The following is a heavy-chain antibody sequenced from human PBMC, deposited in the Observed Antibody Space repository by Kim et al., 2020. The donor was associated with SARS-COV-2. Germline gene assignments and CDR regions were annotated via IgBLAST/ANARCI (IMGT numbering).Heavy chain of an antibody. CDR3: TAGPVYEDY. V-gene: IGHV3-7*01. Sequence: GGSLRLSCAASGFTFSSFWMSWVRQAPGKGLEGVANIKQDASEKYYVDSVKGRFTISRDNAKNSLYLQMNSLRAEDTAVYYCTAGPVYEDYWGQGTLVTVSS. CDR2: IKQDASEK. CDR1: GFTFSSFW. D-gene: IGHD3-22*01. J-gene: IGHJ4*02.